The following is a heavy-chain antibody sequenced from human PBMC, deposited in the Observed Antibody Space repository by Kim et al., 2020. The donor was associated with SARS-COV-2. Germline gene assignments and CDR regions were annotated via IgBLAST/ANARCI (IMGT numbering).Heavy chain of an antibody. D-gene: IGHD4-4*01. CDR1: GGSISSYY. CDR3: AAVYSKIGWFDP. V-gene: IGHV4-59*13. Sequence: SETLSLTCTVSGGSISSYYWSWIRQPPGKGLEWIGYIYYSGSTNYNPSLKSRVTISVDTSKNQFSLKLSSVTAADTAVYYCAAVYSKIGWFDPWGQGTLVTVSS. CDR2: IYYSGST. J-gene: IGHJ5*02.